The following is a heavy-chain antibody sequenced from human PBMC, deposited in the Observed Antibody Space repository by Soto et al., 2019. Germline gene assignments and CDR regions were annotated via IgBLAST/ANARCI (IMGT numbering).Heavy chain of an antibody. CDR1: GFTFSSYG. Sequence: LRLSCAASGFTFSSYGMHWVRQAPGKGLEWVAVISYDGSNKYYADSVKGRFTISRDNSKNTLYLQMNSLRAEDTAVYYCAKERSYYYDSSGVFDYWGQGTLVTVSS. D-gene: IGHD3-22*01. CDR2: ISYDGSNK. J-gene: IGHJ4*02. V-gene: IGHV3-30*18. CDR3: AKERSYYYDSSGVFDY.